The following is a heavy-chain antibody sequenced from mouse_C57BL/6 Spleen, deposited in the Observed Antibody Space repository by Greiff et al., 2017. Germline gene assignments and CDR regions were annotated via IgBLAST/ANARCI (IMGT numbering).Heavy chain of an antibody. J-gene: IGHJ4*01. Sequence: EVKLVESGPGLVKPSQSLSLTCSVTGYSITSGYYWNWIRQFPGNKLEWMGYISYDGSNNYNPSLKNRISITRDPSKNQFFLKLNSVTTEDTATYYCARGTLTAQAPYYYAMDYWGQGTSVTVSS. V-gene: IGHV3-6*01. CDR3: ARGTLTAQAPYYYAMDY. CDR2: ISYDGSN. CDR1: GYSITSGYY. D-gene: IGHD3-2*02.